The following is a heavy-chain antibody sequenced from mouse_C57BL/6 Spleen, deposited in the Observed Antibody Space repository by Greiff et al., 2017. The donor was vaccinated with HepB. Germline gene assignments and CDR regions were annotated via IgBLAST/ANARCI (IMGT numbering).Heavy chain of an antibody. V-gene: IGHV5-9-1*02. J-gene: IGHJ1*03. D-gene: IGHD3-3*01. CDR1: GFTFSSYA. Sequence: EVKLEESGEGLVKPGGSLKLSCAASGFTFSSYAMSWVRQTPEKRLEWVAYISSGGDYIYYADTVKGRFTISRDNARNTLYLQMSSLKSEDTAMYYCTRDGTGWYFDVWGTGTTVTVSS. CDR2: ISSGGDYI. CDR3: TRDGTGWYFDV.